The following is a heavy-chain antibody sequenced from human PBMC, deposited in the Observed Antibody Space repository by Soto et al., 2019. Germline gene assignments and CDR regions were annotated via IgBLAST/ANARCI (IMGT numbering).Heavy chain of an antibody. V-gene: IGHV4-34*01. CDR3: ARVIKYLFGVVSGVGFAP. Sequence: QPPGKGLEWIGEINHSGSTNYNPSLTSRVTISVDTSKNQCSLKLSSVTAADTAVYYCARVIKYLFGVVSGVGFAPWGQGTLDTVSS. J-gene: IGHJ5*02. CDR2: INHSGST. D-gene: IGHD3-3*01.